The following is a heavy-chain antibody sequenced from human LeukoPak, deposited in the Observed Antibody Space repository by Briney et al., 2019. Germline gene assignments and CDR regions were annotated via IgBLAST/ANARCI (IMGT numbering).Heavy chain of an antibody. J-gene: IGHJ5*02. CDR3: ARGSEGEYSSGWHRPNWFDP. Sequence: SETLSLTCTVSGGSISSYYWSWIRQPPGKGLEWIGYIYYSGSTNYDPSLKSRVTISVDTSKNQFSLKLSSVTAADTAVYYCARGSEGEYSSGWHRPNWFDPWGQGTLVTVSS. V-gene: IGHV4-59*01. CDR1: GGSISSYY. D-gene: IGHD6-19*01. CDR2: IYYSGST.